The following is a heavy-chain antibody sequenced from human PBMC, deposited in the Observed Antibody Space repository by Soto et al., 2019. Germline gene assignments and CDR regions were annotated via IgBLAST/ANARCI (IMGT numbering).Heavy chain of an antibody. V-gene: IGHV1-8*01. CDR1: GYTFTSYD. CDR2: MNPNSGNT. J-gene: IGHJ4*02. CDR3: ARGPGALMYYYDSSGYFFDY. Sequence: ASVKVSCKASGYTFTSYDINWVRQATGQGLEWMGWMNPNSGNTGYAQKFQGRVTMTRSTSISTAYMELSSLRSEDTAVYYCARGPGALMYYYDSSGYFFDYWGQGTLVTVSS. D-gene: IGHD3-22*01.